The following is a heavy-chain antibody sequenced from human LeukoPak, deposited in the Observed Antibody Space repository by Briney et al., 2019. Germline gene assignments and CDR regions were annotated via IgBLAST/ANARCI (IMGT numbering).Heavy chain of an antibody. V-gene: IGHV3-20*04. Sequence: GGSLRLSCAASGFTFDDYGMSWVRQAPGKGLEWVSGINWNGGSTGYADSVKGRFTISRDNAKNSLYLQMNSLRAEGTAVYYCARPPLMYSPTWGQGTLVTVSS. CDR1: GFTFDDYG. CDR3: ARPPLMYSPT. J-gene: IGHJ5*02. CDR2: INWNGGST. D-gene: IGHD5-18*01.